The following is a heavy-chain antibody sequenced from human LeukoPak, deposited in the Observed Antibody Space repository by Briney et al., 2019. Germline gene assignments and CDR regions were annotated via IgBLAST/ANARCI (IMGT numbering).Heavy chain of an antibody. V-gene: IGHV1-18*01. CDR1: GYTFTSYG. Sequence: ASVKVSCKASGYTFTSYGISWVRQAPGQGLEWMGWISAYNGNTNYAQKLQGRVTMTADTSTSTAYMELRSLRSDDTAVYYCARDLGRSSSWYFDYWGQGTLVTVSS. CDR2: ISAYNGNT. D-gene: IGHD6-13*01. J-gene: IGHJ4*02. CDR3: ARDLGRSSSWYFDY.